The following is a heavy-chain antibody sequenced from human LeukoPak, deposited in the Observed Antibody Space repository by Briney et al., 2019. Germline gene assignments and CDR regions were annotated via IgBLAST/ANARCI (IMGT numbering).Heavy chain of an antibody. CDR1: GYTFTSYD. J-gene: IGHJ6*02. D-gene: IGHD2-15*01. CDR3: ARGQGGQNLYYYYGMDV. V-gene: IGHV1-8*01. CDR2: MNPNSGNT. Sequence: ASGKVSCKASGYTFTSYDINWVRQATGQGLEWMGWMNPNSGNTGYAQKFQGRVTMTRNTSISTAYMELSSLRSEDTAVYYCARGQGGQNLYYYYGMDVWGQGTTVTVSS.